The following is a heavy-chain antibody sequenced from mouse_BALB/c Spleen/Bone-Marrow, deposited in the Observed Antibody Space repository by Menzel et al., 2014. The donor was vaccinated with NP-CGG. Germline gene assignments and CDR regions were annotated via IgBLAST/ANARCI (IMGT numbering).Heavy chain of an antibody. CDR3: ARMATTVVATDY. J-gene: IGHJ2*01. Sequence: VQLQQSGAELVKPGASVKLSCKASGYTVTTYWMHWVKQRPGQGLEWFGELNPSNGRPNYNEKFKSKATLTVDKSSSTAYMQLSSLTSEDSAVYYCARMATTVVATDYWGQGTTLTVSS. D-gene: IGHD1-1*01. CDR1: GYTVTTYW. CDR2: LNPSNGRP. V-gene: IGHV1S81*02.